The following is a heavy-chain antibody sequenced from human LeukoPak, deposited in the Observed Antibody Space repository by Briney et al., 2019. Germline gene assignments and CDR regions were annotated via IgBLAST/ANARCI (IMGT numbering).Heavy chain of an antibody. CDR3: AREGYYDSSGAEGY. CDR2: IKQDGSEK. Sequence: GGSLRLSCAASGFTCSRYWMSWVRQAPGKGLEWVANIKQDGSEKYYVDSVKGRFTISRDNAKNSLFLQMNSLRADDTAVYYCAREGYYDSSGAEGYWGQGTLVTVSS. V-gene: IGHV3-7*01. J-gene: IGHJ4*02. CDR1: GFTCSRYW. D-gene: IGHD3-22*01.